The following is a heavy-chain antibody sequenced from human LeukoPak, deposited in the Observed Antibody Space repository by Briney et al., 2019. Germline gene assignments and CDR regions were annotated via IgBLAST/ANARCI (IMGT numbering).Heavy chain of an antibody. D-gene: IGHD6-13*01. J-gene: IGHJ4*02. CDR3: ATAAGSWDFDY. Sequence: ASVKVSCKASGYTFTSYYMHWVRQAPGQGLEWMGIINPSGGSTSYAQKFQGRVTMTRDTSISTAYMELSGLRSDDTAVFFCATAAGSWDFDYWGQGTLVTVSS. V-gene: IGHV1-46*03. CDR1: GYTFTSYY. CDR2: INPSGGST.